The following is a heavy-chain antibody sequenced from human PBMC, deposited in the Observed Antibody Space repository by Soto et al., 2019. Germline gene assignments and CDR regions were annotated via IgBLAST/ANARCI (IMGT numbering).Heavy chain of an antibody. CDR1: GFTFGDYA. CDR3: TRNCGVLAVAVDFDN. V-gene: IGHV3-49*04. Sequence: GGSLRLSCTASGFTFGDYAMSWVRQAPGKGLEWVGFIRSKAYGGTTEYAASVKGRFTISRDDSKSIAYLQMNSLKTEDTAVYYCTRNCGVLAVAVDFDNWGQGTLVTVSS. CDR2: IRSKAYGGTT. J-gene: IGHJ4*02. D-gene: IGHD6-19*01.